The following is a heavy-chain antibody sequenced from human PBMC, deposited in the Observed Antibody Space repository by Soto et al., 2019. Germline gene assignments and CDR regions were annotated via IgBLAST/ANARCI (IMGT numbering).Heavy chain of an antibody. CDR3: TKDSILVPTESEGFDL. V-gene: IGHV1-69*01. D-gene: IGHD2-15*01. Sequence: QLVQSGAEVRKPGSTVKVSCRASGGTFTRSVISWVRQIPGHGPEWMGVIIADFGTASYAQKFRGRVTITTDDSATTVYMEMSSLKSEDTGIYFCTKDSILVPTESEGFDLWGQGTMDTVSS. CDR2: IIADFGTA. J-gene: IGHJ3*01. CDR1: GGTFTRSV.